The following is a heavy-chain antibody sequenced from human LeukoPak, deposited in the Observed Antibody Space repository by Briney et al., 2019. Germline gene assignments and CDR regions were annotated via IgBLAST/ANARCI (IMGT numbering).Heavy chain of an antibody. CDR3: AKAQRSSDTLNYFDY. CDR2: ISGSGGST. CDR1: GFTFSSYA. Sequence: GGSLRLSCAASGFTFSSYAMSWVRQAPGKGLEWVSAISGSGGSTSYADSATGRFTISRDNSKNTLYLQMNSLRAEDTAVYYCAKAQRSSDTLNYFDYWGQGTLVTVSS. D-gene: IGHD6-25*01. V-gene: IGHV3-23*01. J-gene: IGHJ4*02.